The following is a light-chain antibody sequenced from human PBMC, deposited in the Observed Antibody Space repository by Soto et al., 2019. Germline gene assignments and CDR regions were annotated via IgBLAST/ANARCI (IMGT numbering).Light chain of an antibody. J-gene: IGKJ1*01. Sequence: EIVLTQSPGTLSLSPGERATLSCRASQSVSSNYLAWYQQKRGQAPRLLIYGASSRATGIPTRFSGSGSGTDFTLPISSLEPDDFAVYYFQQYDTSPLTFGQGTKVEI. CDR2: GAS. V-gene: IGKV3-20*01. CDR1: QSVSSNY. CDR3: QQYDTSPLT.